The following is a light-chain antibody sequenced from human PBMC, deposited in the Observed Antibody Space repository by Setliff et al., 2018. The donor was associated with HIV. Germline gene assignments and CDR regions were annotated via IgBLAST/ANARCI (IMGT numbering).Light chain of an antibody. CDR2: EVT. CDR1: GSDVGGYNY. V-gene: IGLV2-14*01. CDR3: FSYRNSDTRV. Sequence: QSVLTQPASVSGSPGQSIAISCTGTGSDVGGYNYVSWYQQHPGKASKLIIYEVTNRPSGVSGRFSGSKFGNTASLTISGLQAEDEADYYCFSYRNSDTRVFGTGTKAPS. J-gene: IGLJ1*01.